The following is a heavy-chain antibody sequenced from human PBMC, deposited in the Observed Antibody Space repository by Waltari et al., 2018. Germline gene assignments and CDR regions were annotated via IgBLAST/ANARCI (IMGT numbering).Heavy chain of an antibody. V-gene: IGHV3-30*02. CDR2: IRYVGSNK. Sequence: QVQLVESGGGVVQPGGSLRLSCAASGFSFSSHGMHWVREAPGKGLEWVAVIRYVGSNKYYADSVKGRFTISRDNSKNTLYLQMNSLRAEDTAVYYCAKDRTVSKYYYYCYCMDVLGQGTTVTVSS. J-gene: IGHJ6*02. CDR1: GFSFSSHG. CDR3: AKDRTVSKYYYYCYCMDV. D-gene: IGHD4-17*01.